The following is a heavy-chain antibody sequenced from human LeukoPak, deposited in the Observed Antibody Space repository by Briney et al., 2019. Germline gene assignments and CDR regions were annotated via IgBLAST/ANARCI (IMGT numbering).Heavy chain of an antibody. CDR3: ASIYCTNGVCQAQPLNY. CDR1: GGTFSSYA. V-gene: IGHV1-18*01. Sequence: ASVKVSCKASGGTFSSYAISWVRQAPGQGLEWMGWISAYNGNTNYAQKLQGRVTMTTDTSTSTAYMELRSLRSDDTAVYYCASIYCTNGVCQAQPLNYWGQGTLVTVSS. D-gene: IGHD2-8*01. J-gene: IGHJ4*02. CDR2: ISAYNGNT.